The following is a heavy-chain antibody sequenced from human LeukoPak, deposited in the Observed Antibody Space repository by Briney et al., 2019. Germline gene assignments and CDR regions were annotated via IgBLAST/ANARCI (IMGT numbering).Heavy chain of an antibody. CDR1: GYTFTVYY. J-gene: IGHJ4*02. V-gene: IGHV1-24*01. Sequence: GASVRVSCMASGYTFTVYYMHWVRQAPGKGLEWMGGFDPEDGETTYAQKFQGRVTMTEDTSTDTAYMELSSLRSEDTAVYYCATQRVTGGSSGYYDYWGQGTLVTVSS. CDR2: FDPEDGET. D-gene: IGHD3-22*01. CDR3: ATQRVTGGSSGYYDY.